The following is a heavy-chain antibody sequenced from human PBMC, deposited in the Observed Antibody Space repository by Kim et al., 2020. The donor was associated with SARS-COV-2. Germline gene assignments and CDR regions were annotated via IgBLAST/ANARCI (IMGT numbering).Heavy chain of an antibody. D-gene: IGHD6-6*01. J-gene: IGHJ6*02. CDR3: ARDRPGSSPFRYYYYYGMDV. V-gene: IGHV3-11*05. Sequence: RFTISRDNAKNSLYLQMNSLRAEDTAVYYCARDRPGSSPFRYYYYYGMDVWGQGTTVTVSS.